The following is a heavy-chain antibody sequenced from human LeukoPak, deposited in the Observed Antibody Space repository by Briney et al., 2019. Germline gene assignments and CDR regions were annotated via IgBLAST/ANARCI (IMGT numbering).Heavy chain of an antibody. J-gene: IGHJ3*02. V-gene: IGHV3-15*01. Sequence: GGSLRLSCAASEFTFSNAWMSWVRQAPGKGLEWVGRIKSKTDGETTDYAAPVKGRFTISRDDSKNTLYLQMNSLKTEDTAVYYCAKGLQKGATTLNAFDIWGQGTMVTVSS. D-gene: IGHD1-26*01. CDR1: EFTFSNAW. CDR3: AKGLQKGATTLNAFDI. CDR2: IKSKTDGETT.